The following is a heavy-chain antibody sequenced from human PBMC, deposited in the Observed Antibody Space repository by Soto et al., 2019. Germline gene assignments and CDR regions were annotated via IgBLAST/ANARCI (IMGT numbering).Heavy chain of an antibody. CDR2: INHSGST. CDR1: GGSFSGHY. V-gene: IGHV4-34*01. Sequence: PSETLSLTCAVYGGSFSGHYWSWIRQPPGKGLEWIGEINHSGSTNYNPSLKSRVTISVDTSKNQFSLKLSSVTAADTAVYYCARARPASLYCSSTSCYPARRVSYMDVWGKGTTVTVSS. D-gene: IGHD2-2*01. CDR3: ARARPASLYCSSTSCYPARRVSYMDV. J-gene: IGHJ6*03.